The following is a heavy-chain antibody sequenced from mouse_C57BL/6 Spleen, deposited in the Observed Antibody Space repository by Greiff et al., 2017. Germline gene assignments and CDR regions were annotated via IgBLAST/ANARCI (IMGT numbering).Heavy chain of an antibody. CDR1: GYTFTSYW. CDR3: ARERVGRRYFDY. Sequence: VQLQQSGAELVKPGASVKLSCKASGYTFTSYWMHWVKQRPGQGLEWIGMIHPNSGSTNYNEKFKSKATLTVDKSSSTAYMQLSSLTSEDSAVYYCARERVGRRYFDYWGQGTTLTVSS. J-gene: IGHJ2*01. D-gene: IGHD4-1*01. V-gene: IGHV1-64*01. CDR2: IHPNSGST.